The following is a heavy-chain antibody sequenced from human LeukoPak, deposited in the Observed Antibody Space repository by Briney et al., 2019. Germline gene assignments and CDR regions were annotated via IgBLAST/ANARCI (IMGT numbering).Heavy chain of an antibody. D-gene: IGHD2-15*01. J-gene: IGHJ4*02. V-gene: IGHV4-34*01. CDR1: AGSISGYY. CDR2: INHSGST. Sequence: SETLSLTCTVSAGSISGYYWSWIRQPPGKGLEWIGEINHSGSTNYNPSLKSRVTISVDTSKNQFSLKLSSVTAADTAVYYCARGSRLGLLPGYFDYWGQGTLVTVSS. CDR3: ARGSRLGLLPGYFDY.